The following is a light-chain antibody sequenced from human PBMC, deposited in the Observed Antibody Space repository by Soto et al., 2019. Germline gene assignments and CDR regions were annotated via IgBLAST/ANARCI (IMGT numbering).Light chain of an antibody. CDR2: DTS. V-gene: IGKV3-15*01. CDR3: QQYVHWPPGA. CDR1: QSVSSS. J-gene: IGKJ1*01. Sequence: EIVVTQSPATLSVSPGERVTLSCRASQSVSSSLAWYQQRPGQAPRLLIYDTSTRAAGIAARFTGSGSGTAFTLTISSVQSEDSAVYYCQQYVHWPPGAFGQGTTVEIK.